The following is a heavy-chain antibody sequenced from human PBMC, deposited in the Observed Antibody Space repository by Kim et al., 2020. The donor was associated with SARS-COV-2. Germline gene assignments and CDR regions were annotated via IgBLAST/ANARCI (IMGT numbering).Heavy chain of an antibody. Sequence: SPSFQGHVTISADKSISTAYLQWSSLKASDTAMYYCARPYSSSWSDAFDIWGQGTMVTVSS. V-gene: IGHV5-10-1*01. J-gene: IGHJ3*02. CDR3: ARPYSSSWSDAFDI. D-gene: IGHD6-13*01.